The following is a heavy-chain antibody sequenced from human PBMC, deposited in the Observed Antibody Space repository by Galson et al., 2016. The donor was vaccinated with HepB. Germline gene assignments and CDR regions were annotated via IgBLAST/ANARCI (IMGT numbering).Heavy chain of an antibody. CDR3: ARTRTLRHPADSFDL. Sequence: SLRLSCAASGFTFSSYGMHWVRQAPGKGLEWVAYISIGSSYTHYADSVKGRFTISRDNAKNSLYLHLNSLRAEDTAVYYCARTRTLRHPADSFDLWGQGTMVTVSS. CDR1: GFTFSSYG. V-gene: IGHV3-21*05. J-gene: IGHJ3*01. CDR2: ISIGSSYT. D-gene: IGHD2-2*01.